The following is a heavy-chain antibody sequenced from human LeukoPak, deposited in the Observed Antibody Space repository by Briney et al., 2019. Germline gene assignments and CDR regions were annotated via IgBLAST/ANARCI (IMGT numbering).Heavy chain of an antibody. CDR1: GYTFSDYG. D-gene: IGHD6-13*01. V-gene: IGHV3-30*03. CDR3: AILPGIAAAGTNY. CDR2: ISYSGVVK. Sequence: GTSLRLSCTASGYTFSDYGMHWVRQAPGKGLEWLPVISYSGVVKFYADSVKGRFTISRDNSKNTVYLQMNNLADEDTAVYYCAILPGIAAAGTNYWGQGTLVTVSS. J-gene: IGHJ4*02.